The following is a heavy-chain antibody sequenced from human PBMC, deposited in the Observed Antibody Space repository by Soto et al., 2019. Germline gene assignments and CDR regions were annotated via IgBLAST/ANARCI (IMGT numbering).Heavy chain of an antibody. CDR1: GGSISSGGYY. Sequence: SETLSLTCTVSGGSISSGGYYWSWIRQHPGKGLEWIGYIYYSGSTYYNPSLKSRVTISVDTSKNQFSLKLSSVTAADTAVYYCARDRKVGIDYWGQGTLVTVSS. J-gene: IGHJ4*02. CDR3: ARDRKVGIDY. V-gene: IGHV4-31*03. CDR2: IYYSGST. D-gene: IGHD1-26*01.